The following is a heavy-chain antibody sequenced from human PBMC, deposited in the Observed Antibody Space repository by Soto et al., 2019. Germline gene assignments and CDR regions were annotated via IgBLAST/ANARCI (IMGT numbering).Heavy chain of an antibody. J-gene: IGHJ4*02. D-gene: IGHD2-15*01. CDR2: ISGSGLVT. Sequence: AQLSESGGGLVRPGGSLRVSCAASGFGFGSYAMAWIRQAPGKGLEWVSSISGSGLVTYYADSVRGRFAVSRDNSRNTLFLQMNSLRAEDTAVYYCARTRGTHCSGGSCYYFDIWGRGTLVCV. CDR3: ARTRGTHCSGGSCYYFDI. V-gene: IGHV3-23*01. CDR1: GFGFGSYA.